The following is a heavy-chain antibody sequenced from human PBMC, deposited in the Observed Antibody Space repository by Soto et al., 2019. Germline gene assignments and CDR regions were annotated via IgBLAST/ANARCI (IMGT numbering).Heavy chain of an antibody. CDR2: TYYRSKWYN. V-gene: IGHV6-1*01. CDR3: ARVRYSGNDWGTGGVYYYYYGMEV. CDR1: GDSVSSNSAA. J-gene: IGHJ6*02. D-gene: IGHD5-12*01. Sequence: SQTLSLTCAISGDSVSSNSAAWNWIRQSPSRGLEWLGRTYYRSKWYNDYAVSVKSRITINPDTSKNQFSLQLNSVTPEDTAVYYCARVRYSGNDWGTGGVYYYYYGMEVWGQGTMVTVSS.